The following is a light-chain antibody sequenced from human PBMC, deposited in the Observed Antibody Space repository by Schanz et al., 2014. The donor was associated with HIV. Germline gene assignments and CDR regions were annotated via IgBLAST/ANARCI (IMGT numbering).Light chain of an antibody. CDR2: EVT. Sequence: SALTQPPSASGSPGQSVNISCTGTSSDVGGYYYVSWYQQHPGKAPKLMIYEVTKRPSGVPDRFSGSKSGNTASLTVSGLQAEDEGDYYCSSYAGSNNLVVFGGGTKVTVL. V-gene: IGLV2-8*01. CDR1: SSDVGGYYY. J-gene: IGLJ2*01. CDR3: SSYAGSNNLVV.